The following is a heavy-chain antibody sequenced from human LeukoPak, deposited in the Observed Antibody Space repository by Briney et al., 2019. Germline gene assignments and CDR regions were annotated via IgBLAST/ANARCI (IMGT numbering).Heavy chain of an antibody. CDR1: GYTFTGYY. D-gene: IGHD3-22*01. V-gene: IGHV1-2*02. J-gene: IGHJ4*02. CDR2: INPSSGGT. Sequence: ASVKVSCKASGYTFTGYYMHWVRQAPGQGLEWMGWINPSSGGTNYAQKFQGRVTMTRDTSISTAYMELSRLRSDDTAVYYCARNYDSSGYYFAFDYWGQGTLVTVSS. CDR3: ARNYDSSGYYFAFDY.